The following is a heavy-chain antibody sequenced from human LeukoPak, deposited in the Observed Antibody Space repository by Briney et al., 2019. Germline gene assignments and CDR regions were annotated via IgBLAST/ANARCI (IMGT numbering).Heavy chain of an antibody. CDR3: ARVTGTGILEY. CDR1: GFTVSNNH. V-gene: IGHV3-66*01. D-gene: IGHD1-1*01. J-gene: IGHJ4*02. Sequence: GGSPRLSCVASGFTVSNNHVTWVRQAPGKKGLECVSIIYGGGYTYYADSVKGRFTISRDNSKNTLYLQMNSLRAEDTAVYYCARVTGTGILEYWGQGTLVTVSS. CDR2: IYGGGYT.